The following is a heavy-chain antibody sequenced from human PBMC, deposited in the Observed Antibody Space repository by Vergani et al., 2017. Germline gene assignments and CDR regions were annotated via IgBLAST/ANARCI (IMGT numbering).Heavy chain of an antibody. CDR3: AKNPGISTTRHYYAMDV. CDR2: ISPAASTV. CDR1: GFKFIDHY. Sequence: LEESGGGSVKPGGSLRLSCAASGFKFIDHYMSWIRQAPGKGLEWFSHISPAASTVSYTDSVTGRFTVSRDNDNNSLTLDMTTLRVEDTAVYYCAKNPGISTTRHYYAMDVWGQGTTVTVSS. V-gene: IGHV3-11*04. J-gene: IGHJ6*02. D-gene: IGHD1-1*01.